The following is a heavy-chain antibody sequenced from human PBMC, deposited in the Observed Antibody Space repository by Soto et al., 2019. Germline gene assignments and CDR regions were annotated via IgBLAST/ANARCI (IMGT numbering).Heavy chain of an antibody. Sequence: QVQLRESGPGLVKPSQTLSLTCTVSGGSISSDISYWSWLRQPPGKGLEWIGYIYYRGNTYYNPSLESRISISVDSSKNQFSLRLNSVTAADTAVYYCARSLMVYALPTWWFDPWGLGTLVTVSS. J-gene: IGHJ5*02. CDR2: IYYRGNT. V-gene: IGHV4-30-4*01. D-gene: IGHD2-8*02. CDR3: ARSLMVYALPTWWFDP. CDR1: GGSISSDISY.